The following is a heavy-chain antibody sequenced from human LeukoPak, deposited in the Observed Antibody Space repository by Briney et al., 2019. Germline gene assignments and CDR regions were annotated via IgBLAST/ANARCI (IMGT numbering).Heavy chain of an antibody. CDR2: INHSGST. J-gene: IGHJ4*02. D-gene: IGHD2-21*02. CDR1: GGSFIGYY. CDR3: AAVAYCGGDCYSMDY. Sequence: PSETLSLTCSVYGGSFIGYYWSWIRQPPGKGLQWIGEINHSGSTNYNPSLKSRVTISVDTSKNQFSLKLCSVTAAATPVYYCAAVAYCGGDCYSMDYWGQGTLVTVS. V-gene: IGHV4-34*01.